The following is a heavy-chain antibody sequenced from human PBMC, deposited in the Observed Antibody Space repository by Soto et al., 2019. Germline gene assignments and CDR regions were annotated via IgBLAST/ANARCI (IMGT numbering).Heavy chain of an antibody. CDR2: TNRDGSTT. V-gene: IGHV3-74*01. CDR3: ASSPFRNDPHHC. J-gene: IGHJ4*02. Sequence: EVQLVESGGGLVQPGGSLRLSCAASGFTFSDYWINWVRQAPGKGLVWVSRTNRDGSTTDYADSVKGRFTISRDNAMKTVFVQMNSLRGEDAAVYYCASSPFRNDPHHCWGQGTLVTVSS. CDR1: GFTFSDYW. D-gene: IGHD1-1*01.